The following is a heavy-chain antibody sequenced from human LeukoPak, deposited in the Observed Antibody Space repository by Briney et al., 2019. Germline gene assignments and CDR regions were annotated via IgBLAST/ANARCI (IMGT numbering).Heavy chain of an antibody. CDR2: IIPILGIA. Sequence: SVKVSCKASGGTFSSYAISWVRQAPGQGLEWMGRIIPILGIANYAQKFQGRVTITADKSTSTAYMELSSLRSEDTAVYYCARALAIAARPGGFFDYWGQGTLVTVSS. D-gene: IGHD6-6*01. V-gene: IGHV1-69*04. CDR3: ARALAIAARPGGFFDY. J-gene: IGHJ4*02. CDR1: GGTFSSYA.